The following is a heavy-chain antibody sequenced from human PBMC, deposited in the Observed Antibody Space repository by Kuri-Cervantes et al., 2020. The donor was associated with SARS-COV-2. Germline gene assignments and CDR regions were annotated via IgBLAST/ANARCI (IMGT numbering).Heavy chain of an antibody. V-gene: IGHV3-21*01. Sequence: GGSLRLSCAASGFTFSSYSMNWVRQAPGKGLEWVSSISSSSSYIYYADSVKGRFTISRDNAKNSLYLQMNSLRAEDTAVYYCARDFRYSSGWYRDYYYYGMDVWGQGTTVTVSS. CDR3: ARDFRYSSGWYRDYYYYGMDV. J-gene: IGHJ6*02. CDR1: GFTFSSYS. CDR2: ISSSSSYI. D-gene: IGHD6-19*01.